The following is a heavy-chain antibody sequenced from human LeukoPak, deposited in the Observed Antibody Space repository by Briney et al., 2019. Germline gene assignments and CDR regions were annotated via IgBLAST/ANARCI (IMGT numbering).Heavy chain of an antibody. J-gene: IGHJ4*02. CDR3: ARDLGRYSSGNTPGGYFDY. V-gene: IGHV3-48*03. CDR1: GFTFSSYE. CDR2: TSSSGSTI. D-gene: IGHD6-19*01. Sequence: GGSLRLSCAASGFTFSSYEMNWVRQAPGRGLEWVSYTSSSGSTIYYADPLKGRFTISRDNAKNSLYLQMNSLSAEDTAVYYCARDLGRYSSGNTPGGYFDYWGQGTLVTVSS.